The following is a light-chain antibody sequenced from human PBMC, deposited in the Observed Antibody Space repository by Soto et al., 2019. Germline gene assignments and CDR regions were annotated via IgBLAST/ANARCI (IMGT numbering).Light chain of an antibody. V-gene: IGLV4-60*03. Sequence: QSVVTQSSSASASLGSSVKLTCTLSSGHSTYIIAWHQQQPGKAPRYLMKLEGSGTYNKGGGVPDRFSGSSSGADRYLAISNLQSEDEADYYCETWDSNTVIFGGGTKPTVL. CDR3: ETWDSNTVI. J-gene: IGLJ2*01. CDR2: LEGSGTY. CDR1: SGHSTYI.